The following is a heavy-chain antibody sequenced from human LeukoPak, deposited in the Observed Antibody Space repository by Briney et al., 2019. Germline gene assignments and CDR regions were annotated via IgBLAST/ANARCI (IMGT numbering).Heavy chain of an antibody. D-gene: IGHD1-26*01. CDR2: IIPIFGTA. J-gene: IGHJ3*02. CDR1: GYTYIDYY. CDR3: ASAFHGYSGSYYSSAFDI. V-gene: IGHV1-69*13. Sequence: ASVKDSRMASGYTYIDYYMHGVGQAPGQGREWMGGIIPIFGTANYAQKFQGRVTITADESTSTAYMELSSLRSEDTAVYYCASAFHGYSGSYYSSAFDIWGQGTMVTVSS.